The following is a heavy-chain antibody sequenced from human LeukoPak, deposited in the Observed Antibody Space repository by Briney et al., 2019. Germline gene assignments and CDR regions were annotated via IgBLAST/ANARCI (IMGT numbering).Heavy chain of an antibody. J-gene: IGHJ4*02. Sequence: SETLSLTCTVSGGSISSYYWSWIRQPPGKGLEWIGYIYYSGSTNYNPSHKSRVTISVDTSKNQFSLKLSSVTAADTAVYYCARLWPSRSAGGFDYWGQGTLVTVSS. CDR3: ARLWPSRSAGGFDY. CDR1: GGSISSYY. D-gene: IGHD3-10*01. V-gene: IGHV4-59*08. CDR2: IYYSGST.